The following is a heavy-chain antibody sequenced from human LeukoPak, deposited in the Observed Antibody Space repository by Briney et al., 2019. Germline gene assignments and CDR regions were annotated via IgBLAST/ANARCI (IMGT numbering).Heavy chain of an antibody. CDR1: GFTFSSYA. D-gene: IGHD6-19*01. Sequence: GGSLRLSCAASGFTFSSYAMHWVRQAPGKGLEYVSAISSNGGSTYYANSVKGRFTISRDNSKNTLYLQMGSLRAEDMAVYYCARAVAGTIFDYWGQGTLVTVPS. CDR2: ISSNGGST. J-gene: IGHJ4*02. CDR3: ARAVAGTIFDY. V-gene: IGHV3-64*01.